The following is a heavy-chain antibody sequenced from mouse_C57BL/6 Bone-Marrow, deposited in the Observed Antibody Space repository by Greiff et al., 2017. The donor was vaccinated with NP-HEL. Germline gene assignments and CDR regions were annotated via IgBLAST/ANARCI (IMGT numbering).Heavy chain of an antibody. CDR3: ARSIYYDYADDPCYAMDY. D-gene: IGHD2-4*01. J-gene: IGHJ4*01. CDR1: GFTFTDYY. CDR2: ISNKANGYTT. Sequence: EVQLMESGGGLVQPGGSLSLSCAASGFTFTDYYMSWVRQPPGKALEWLGFISNKANGYTTEYSASVKGRFSISRDTSPSILYLQMNTLIAEDSATYYCARSIYYDYADDPCYAMDYWGQGTSVTVSS. V-gene: IGHV7-3*01.